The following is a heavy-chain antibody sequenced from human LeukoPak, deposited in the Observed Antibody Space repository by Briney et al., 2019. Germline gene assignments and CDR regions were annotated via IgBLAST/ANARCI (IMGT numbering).Heavy chain of an antibody. V-gene: IGHV3-30*18. Sequence: GGSLRLSCAASGFTFSSYGMHWVRQAPGKGLEWVAVISYDGSNKYYADSVKGRFTISRDNSKNTLYLQMNSLRAEDTAVYYCAKGKGIAAAASDYWGQGTLVTVSS. J-gene: IGHJ4*02. CDR2: ISYDGSNK. CDR3: AKGKGIAAAASDY. D-gene: IGHD6-13*01. CDR1: GFTFSSYG.